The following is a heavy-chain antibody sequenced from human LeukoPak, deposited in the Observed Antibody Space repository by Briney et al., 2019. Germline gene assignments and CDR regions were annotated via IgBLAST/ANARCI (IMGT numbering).Heavy chain of an antibody. CDR2: IYSGGST. J-gene: IGHJ4*02. CDR1: GFTVSSNY. V-gene: IGHV3-53*01. CDR3: AMETTGEFDY. Sequence: GGSLRLSCAASGFTVSSNYMSWVRQAPGKGLEWVSVIYSGGSTYYADSVKGRFIISRDNSKSTLYLQMNSLRAEDTAVYYCAMETTGEFDYWGQGILVTVSS. D-gene: IGHD1-1*01.